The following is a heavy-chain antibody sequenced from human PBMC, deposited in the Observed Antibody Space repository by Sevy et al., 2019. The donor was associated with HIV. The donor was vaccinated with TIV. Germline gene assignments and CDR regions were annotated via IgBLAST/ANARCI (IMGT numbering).Heavy chain of an antibody. CDR2: ISAYNGKT. V-gene: IGHV1-18*01. J-gene: IGHJ4*02. D-gene: IGHD3-3*01. CDR1: GYTFTSYG. CDR3: ARLHVYYDFWSGSQKNYYFDY. Sequence: ASVKVSCKASGYTFTSYGISWVRQAPGQGLEWMGWISAYNGKTNYAQKLQGRVTMTTDTSTSTAYMELRSLRSDDTAVYYCARLHVYYDFWSGSQKNYYFDYWGQGTLVTVSS.